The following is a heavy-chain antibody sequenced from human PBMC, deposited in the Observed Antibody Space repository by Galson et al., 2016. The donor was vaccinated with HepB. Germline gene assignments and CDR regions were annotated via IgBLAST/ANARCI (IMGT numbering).Heavy chain of an antibody. CDR3: AGVSRFQVDY. J-gene: IGHJ4*02. V-gene: IGHV3-66*02. CDR2: SQRDGDT. Sequence: SLRLSYAASGFTVSGNWMSWVRQAPGKGLEWVSTSQRDGDTYYADSVMGRFTISRDNSENTLYLQMNNLRPDDTAVYYCAGVSRFQVDYWGQGTLVTVSS. D-gene: IGHD5/OR15-5a*01. CDR1: GFTVSGNW.